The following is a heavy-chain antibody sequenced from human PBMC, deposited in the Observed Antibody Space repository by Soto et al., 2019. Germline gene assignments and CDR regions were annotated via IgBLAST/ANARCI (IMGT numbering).Heavy chain of an antibody. J-gene: IGHJ5*02. CDR1: GDSVSTDRYF. CDR2: ISYTGDT. Sequence: SETLSLTCSVSGDSVSTDRYFWTWIRQPPGKGLEWIAYISYTGDTNYNPSLKSRVTISIDTSRNQFSLTLTSVTAADTAVYFCARIVVGATVDLWGQGSLVTV. D-gene: IGHD1-26*01. CDR3: ARIVVGATVDL. V-gene: IGHV4-61*01.